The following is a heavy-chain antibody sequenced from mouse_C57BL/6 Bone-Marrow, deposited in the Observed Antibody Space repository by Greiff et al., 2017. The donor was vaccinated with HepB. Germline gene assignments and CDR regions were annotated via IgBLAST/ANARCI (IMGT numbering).Heavy chain of an antibody. D-gene: IGHD2-4*01. V-gene: IGHV5-12*01. CDR2: ISNGGGST. Sequence: EVKLQESGGGLVQPGGSLKLSCAASGFTFSDYYMYWVRQTPEKRLEWVAYISNGGGSTYYPDTVKGRFTISRDNAKNTLYLQMSRLKSEDTAMYYCARRYDYDGAWFAYWGQGTLVTVSA. CDR1: GFTFSDYY. J-gene: IGHJ3*01. CDR3: ARRYDYDGAWFAY.